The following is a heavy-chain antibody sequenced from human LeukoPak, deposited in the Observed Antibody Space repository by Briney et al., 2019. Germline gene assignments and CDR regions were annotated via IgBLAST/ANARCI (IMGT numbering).Heavy chain of an antibody. J-gene: IGHJ4*02. CDR2: ISYDGTNI. CDR3: AETGPTDF. Sequence: GRSLRLSCAASGFTFSSYGMHWVRQAPGKGLEWVAAISYDGTNIHYAESVKGRFTISRDNSKNMLYLQMNSLRAEDTALYYCAETGPTDFWGQGTLVTVSS. V-gene: IGHV3-30*03. CDR1: GFTFSSYG. D-gene: IGHD3-9*01.